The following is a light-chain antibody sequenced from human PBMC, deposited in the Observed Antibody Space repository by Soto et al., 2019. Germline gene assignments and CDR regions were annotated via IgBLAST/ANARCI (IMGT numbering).Light chain of an antibody. J-gene: IGKJ2*01. CDR2: AAS. CDR1: RSVSTTY. Sequence: EIVLTQSPATLSLSPGERATLSCRASRSVSTTYLAWYQQQPGQAPRILIYAASSRATGSPDRFSGSGSGTDFTLTISRLEPEDSAAYYCQQANSLPVTFGRGTKLEIK. CDR3: QQANSLPVT. V-gene: IGKV3D-20*02.